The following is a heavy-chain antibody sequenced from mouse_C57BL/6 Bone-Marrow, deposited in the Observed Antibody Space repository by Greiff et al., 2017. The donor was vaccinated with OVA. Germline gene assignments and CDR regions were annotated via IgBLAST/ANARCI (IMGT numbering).Heavy chain of an antibody. D-gene: IGHD2-4*01. CDR3: ARALYYDYGDYAMDY. J-gene: IGHJ4*01. CDR2: TFYSGIT. V-gene: IGHV3-3*01. Sequence: EVQLQESGPSLVRPSQTLSLTCTVTGFSINSDCYWIWIRQFPGNKLEYIGYTFYSGITYYNPSLESRTYITRDTSKNQFSLKLSSVTTEDTATYYCARALYYDYGDYAMDYWGQGTSVTVSS. CDR1: GFSINSDCY.